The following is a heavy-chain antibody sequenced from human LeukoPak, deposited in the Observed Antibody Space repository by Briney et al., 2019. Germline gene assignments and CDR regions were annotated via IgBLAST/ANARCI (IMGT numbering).Heavy chain of an antibody. D-gene: IGHD2-15*01. Sequence: PGRSLRLSCAASGFTFSSYGMHWVRQAPGKGLEWVAVISYDGSNKYYADSVKGRFTISRDNSKNTLYLQMNSLRAEDTAVCYCAKDRYCSGGSCSLPRPDYWGQGTLVTVSS. V-gene: IGHV3-30*18. J-gene: IGHJ4*02. CDR1: GFTFSSYG. CDR3: AKDRYCSGGSCSLPRPDY. CDR2: ISYDGSNK.